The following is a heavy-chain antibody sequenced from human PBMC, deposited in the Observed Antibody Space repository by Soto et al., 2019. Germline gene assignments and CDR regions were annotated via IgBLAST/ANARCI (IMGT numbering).Heavy chain of an antibody. Sequence: GGSLRLSCAASGFTFSSYGMHWVRQAPGKGLEWVAVIWYDGSNKYYADSVKGRFTISRDNSKNTLYLQMSSLRAEDTAVYYCARDPIVGATFRFDYWGQGTLVTVAS. CDR3: ARDPIVGATFRFDY. CDR1: GFTFSSYG. D-gene: IGHD1-26*01. V-gene: IGHV3-33*01. J-gene: IGHJ4*02. CDR2: IWYDGSNK.